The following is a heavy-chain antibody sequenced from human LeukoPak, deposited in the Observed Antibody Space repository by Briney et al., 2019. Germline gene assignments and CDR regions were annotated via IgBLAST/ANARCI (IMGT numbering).Heavy chain of an antibody. V-gene: IGHV3-30*03. D-gene: IGHD1-14*01. CDR2: ISSDGREE. Sequence: GGSLRLSCAASGFTFSIYGMHWVRQAPGKGLEWVAVISSDGREEDYADSVRGRFTISRDNSRDTLYLKMSSLRPEDAAVYYCRAATKNRVYYFDYWGQGTLVTVSS. CDR1: GFTFSIYG. CDR3: RAATKNRVYYFDY. J-gene: IGHJ4*02.